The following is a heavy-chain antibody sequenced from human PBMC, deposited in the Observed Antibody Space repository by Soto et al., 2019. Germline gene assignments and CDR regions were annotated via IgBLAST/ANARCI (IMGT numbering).Heavy chain of an antibody. Sequence: QITLKESGPTLVKPTQTLTLTCTFSGFSLSTSGVGVGWIRQPPGKALEWLALIYWDDDKPYSPSLKSRLTITEDTSKNQVVLTMTNMDPVDTATYYCAHIRLMAEGYCTNGVCVGDWFDPWGQGTLVTVSS. D-gene: IGHD2-8*01. V-gene: IGHV2-5*02. CDR2: IYWDDDK. J-gene: IGHJ5*02. CDR1: GFSLSTSGVG. CDR3: AHIRLMAEGYCTNGVCVGDWFDP.